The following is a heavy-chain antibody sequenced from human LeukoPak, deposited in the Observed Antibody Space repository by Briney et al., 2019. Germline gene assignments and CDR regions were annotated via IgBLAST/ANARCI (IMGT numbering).Heavy chain of an antibody. CDR2: IYYSGST. V-gene: IGHV4-31*03. Sequence: SETLSLTCTVSGGSISSGGYYWSWIRQHPGKGLEWIGYIYYSGSTYYNPSLKSRVTISVDTPKNQFSLKLSSVTAADTAVYYCASVTTNYYDSSGYQDYWGQGTLVTVSS. J-gene: IGHJ4*02. CDR3: ASVTTNYYDSSGYQDY. D-gene: IGHD3-22*01. CDR1: GGSISSGGYY.